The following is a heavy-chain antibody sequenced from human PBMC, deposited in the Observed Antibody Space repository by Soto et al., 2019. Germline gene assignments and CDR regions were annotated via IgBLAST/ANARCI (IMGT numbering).Heavy chain of an antibody. CDR3: ARNAGYSSSWYLY. CDR1: GFTFSSYG. CDR2: IWYDGSNK. V-gene: IGHV3-33*01. J-gene: IGHJ4*02. D-gene: IGHD6-13*01. Sequence: QVQLVESGGGVVQPGRSLRLSCAASGFTFSSYGMHWVRQAPGKGLEWVAVIWYDGSNKYYADSVKGRFTISRDNSKNTLYLRMNSLRAEDTAVYYWARNAGYSSSWYLYWGQGTLVTVSS.